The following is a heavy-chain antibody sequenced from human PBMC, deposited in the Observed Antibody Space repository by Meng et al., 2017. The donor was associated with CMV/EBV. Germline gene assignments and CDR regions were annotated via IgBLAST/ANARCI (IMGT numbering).Heavy chain of an antibody. CDR2: ISSSGSTI. V-gene: IGHV3-48*03. D-gene: IGHD2-2*01. Sequence: GESLKISCAASGFTFSSYEMNWVRQAPGKGLEGVSYISSSGSTIYYADSVKGRFTISRDNAKNSLYLQMNSLRAEDTAVYYCARDFSFCSSTSCYPTEFDYWGQGTLVTVSS. CDR1: GFTFSSYE. J-gene: IGHJ4*02. CDR3: ARDFSFCSSTSCYPTEFDY.